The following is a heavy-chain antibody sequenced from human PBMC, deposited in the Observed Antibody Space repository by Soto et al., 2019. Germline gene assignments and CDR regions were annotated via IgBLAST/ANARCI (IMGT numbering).Heavy chain of an antibody. V-gene: IGHV3-23*01. J-gene: IGHJ4*02. Sequence: GGSLRLSCTAAGFTFTSYGMGWVRQAPGKGLQWVSTMRGEGGQTHYTDSVKGRFSISRDNSKNTVYLQMDSLRAEATAMYFCARDVGLDSDDFFAYWGQGTQVTVSS. CDR1: GFTFTSYG. CDR3: ARDVGLDSDDFFAY. CDR2: MRGEGGQT. D-gene: IGHD3-9*01.